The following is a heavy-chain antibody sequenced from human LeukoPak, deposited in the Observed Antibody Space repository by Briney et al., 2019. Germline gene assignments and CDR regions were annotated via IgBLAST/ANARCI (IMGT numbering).Heavy chain of an antibody. CDR3: ARETTYYYDSSGYYLPGYFDY. D-gene: IGHD3-22*01. CDR1: GGSISSYY. J-gene: IGHJ4*02. Sequence: PSETLSLTCTVSGGSISSYYWSWIRQPAGKGLEWIGRIYTSGSTNYNPSLKSRVTMSVDTSKNQFSLKLGSVTAADTAVYYCARETTYYYDSSGYYLPGYFDYWGQGTLVTVSS. CDR2: IYTSGST. V-gene: IGHV4-4*07.